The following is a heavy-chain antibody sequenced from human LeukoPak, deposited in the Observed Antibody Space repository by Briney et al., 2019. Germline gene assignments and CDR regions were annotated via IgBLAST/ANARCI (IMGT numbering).Heavy chain of an antibody. J-gene: IGHJ4*02. CDR3: AKDGRFLEWLSDY. D-gene: IGHD3-3*01. CDR1: GFTFSSYW. V-gene: IGHV3-74*01. CDR2: INSDGSST. Sequence: GGSLRLSCAASGFTFSSYWMHWVRQAPGEGLVWVSRINSDGSSTSYADSVKGRFTISRDNAKNTLYLQMNSLRAEDTAVYYCAKDGRFLEWLSDYWGQGTLVTVSS.